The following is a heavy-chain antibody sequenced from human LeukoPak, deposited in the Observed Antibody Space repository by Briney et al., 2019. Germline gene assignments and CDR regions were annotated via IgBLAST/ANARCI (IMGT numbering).Heavy chain of an antibody. J-gene: IGHJ5*02. CDR1: GGSIRSNNW. Sequence: SETLSLTCAVSGGSIRSNNWWSWVRQPPGKGLEWIGEIYHSGSTNYNPSLKSRVTISVDKSKNQFSLKLSSVTAADTAVYYCARDYYDSSGYYPAWGQGTLVTVSS. D-gene: IGHD3-22*01. CDR2: IYHSGST. CDR3: ARDYYDSSGYYPA. V-gene: IGHV4-4*02.